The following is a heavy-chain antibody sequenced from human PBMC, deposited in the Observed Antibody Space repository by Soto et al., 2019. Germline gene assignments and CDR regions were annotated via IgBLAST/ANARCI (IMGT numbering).Heavy chain of an antibody. D-gene: IGHD5-12*01. Sequence: QVQLQESGPGVVKPSDTLSVTCTVSGGSVSSRSHFWSWIRQPPGGGLQWIGYIYYTGNTNYSPSLTSRATLSVDTSRNEFSLRLTSVTAADTVIYYCARYDAESGSNKLDPCGQGTLVTVSS. CDR2: IYYTGNT. J-gene: IGHJ5*02. V-gene: IGHV4-61*01. CDR3: ARYDAESGSNKLDP. CDR1: GGSVSSRSHF.